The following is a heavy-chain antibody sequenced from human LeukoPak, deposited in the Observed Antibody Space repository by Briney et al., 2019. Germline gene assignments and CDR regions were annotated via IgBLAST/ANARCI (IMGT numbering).Heavy chain of an antibody. Sequence: GGSLRLSCAASGFTFSTSSMNWVRQAPGKGLDWVSYISGSSGTIYYADSVKGRFTISRDNAKISLYLQMNSLRAEDTAVYYCARRSEFGVLYYMDVWGKGTTVTVSS. CDR2: ISGSSGTI. V-gene: IGHV3-48*01. D-gene: IGHD3-16*01. CDR1: GFTFSTSS. CDR3: ARRSEFGVLYYMDV. J-gene: IGHJ6*03.